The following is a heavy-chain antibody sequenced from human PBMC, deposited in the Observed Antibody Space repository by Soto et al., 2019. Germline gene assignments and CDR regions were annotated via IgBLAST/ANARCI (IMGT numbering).Heavy chain of an antibody. J-gene: IGHJ4*02. CDR3: ARSRPYYYDSSGYPEFDY. CDR1: GYTLTSYG. V-gene: IGHV1-18*01. Sequence: QVQLVQSGAEVKKPGASVKVSCKASGYTLTSYGISWVRQAPGQGLEWMGWISAYNGNTNYAQKLQGRVTMTTDTSTSTAYMELRSLRSDDTAVYYCARSRPYYYDSSGYPEFDYWGQGTLVTVSS. CDR2: ISAYNGNT. D-gene: IGHD3-22*01.